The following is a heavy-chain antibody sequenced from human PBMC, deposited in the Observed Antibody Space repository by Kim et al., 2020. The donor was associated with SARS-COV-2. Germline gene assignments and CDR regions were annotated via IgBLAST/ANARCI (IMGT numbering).Heavy chain of an antibody. Sequence: GGSLRLSCAASGFTFSSYEMNWVRQAPGKGLEWVSYISSSGSTIYYADSVKGRFTISRDNAKNSMYLQMNSLRAEDTAVYYCARDLHYYGSGSYYNPFDYWGQGTLVTVSS. D-gene: IGHD3-10*01. J-gene: IGHJ4*02. CDR1: GFTFSSYE. CDR3: ARDLHYYGSGSYYNPFDY. V-gene: IGHV3-48*03. CDR2: ISSSGSTI.